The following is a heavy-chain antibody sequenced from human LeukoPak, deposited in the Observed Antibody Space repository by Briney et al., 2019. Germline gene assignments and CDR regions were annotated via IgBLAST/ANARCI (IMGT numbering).Heavy chain of an antibody. CDR1: GFTFSSYG. D-gene: IGHD4-17*01. J-gene: IGHJ4*02. CDR3: ARVGIYGDYGRYFDY. Sequence: PGGSLRLSCAASGFTFSSYGMSWVRQAPGKGLEWVSAISGGGGSTYYADSVKGRFTISRDNSKNTLYLQMNSLRAEDTALYYCARVGIYGDYGRYFDYWGQGTLVTVSS. V-gene: IGHV3-23*01. CDR2: ISGGGGST.